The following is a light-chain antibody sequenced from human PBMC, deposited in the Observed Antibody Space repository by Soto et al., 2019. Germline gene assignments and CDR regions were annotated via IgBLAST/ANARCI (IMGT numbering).Light chain of an antibody. V-gene: IGLV2-8*01. Sequence: QSLLPQTPSASGSPGQSVTISCTGSSDDIGGYDYVSWYQHHPGRTPKLIIYEVNKRPSGVPDRFSGSKSGNTASLTVSGLQAEGGADYYCSSLTTRFPYVVGNGTKVTV. CDR3: SSLTTRFPYV. CDR2: EVN. CDR1: SDDIGGYDY. J-gene: IGLJ1*01.